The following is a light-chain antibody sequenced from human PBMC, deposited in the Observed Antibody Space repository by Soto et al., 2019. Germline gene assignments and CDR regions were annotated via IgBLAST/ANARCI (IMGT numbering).Light chain of an antibody. CDR1: SSNVGSNF. J-gene: IGLJ1*01. V-gene: IGLV1-47*01. CDR3: ATWDDNLNAYV. CDR2: KNN. Sequence: QSVLTQPPSASGTPGQRVTISCSGSSSNVGSNFVYWYQQLPGMAPKLLIFKNNQRPSGVPDRFSGSKSGTSASLAISGLRSGDEADYYCATWDDNLNAYVFANGTKVTVL.